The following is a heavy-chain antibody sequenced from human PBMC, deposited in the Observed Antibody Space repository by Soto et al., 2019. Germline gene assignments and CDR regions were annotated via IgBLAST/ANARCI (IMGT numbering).Heavy chain of an antibody. CDR2: VFHTGTT. V-gene: IGHV4-59*01. D-gene: IGHD2-15*01. J-gene: IGHJ3*01. CDR3: ARAPLSSTLRTFDV. CDR1: SGSINENYY. Sequence: PSETLSLTCTVSSGSINENYYWNWIRQCPGKVLEWIGYVFHTGTTHYNPSLESRVTLSISTSKNQFSLALTSVAASDTAIYYCARAPLSSTLRTFDVWGAGTMVTVSS.